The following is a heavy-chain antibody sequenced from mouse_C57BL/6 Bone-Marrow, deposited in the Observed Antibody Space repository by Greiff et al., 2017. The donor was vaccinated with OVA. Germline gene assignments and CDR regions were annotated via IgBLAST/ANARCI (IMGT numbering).Heavy chain of an antibody. CDR3: TFYDYDWFAY. CDR2: IDPENGDT. Sequence: EVQRVESGAELVRPGASVKLSCTASGFNIKDDYMHWVKQRPEQGLEWIGWIDPENGDTEYASKFQGKATITADTSSNTAYLQLSSLTSEDTAVYYCTFYDYDWFAYWGQGTLVTVSA. CDR1: GFNIKDDY. V-gene: IGHV14-4*01. J-gene: IGHJ3*01. D-gene: IGHD2-4*01.